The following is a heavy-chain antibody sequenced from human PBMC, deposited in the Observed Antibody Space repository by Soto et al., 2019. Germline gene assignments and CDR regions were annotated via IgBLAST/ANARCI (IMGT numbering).Heavy chain of an antibody. CDR3: ARDRGGDPEYYFDY. Sequence: GGSLRLSCAASGFSFSLYGMQWVRQAPGQGLEWVAVISYDGSNKYYADSVKGRFTISRDNSKNTLYLQMNSLRAEDTAVYYCARDRGGDPEYYFDYWGQGTLVTVLL. V-gene: IGHV3-30*19. CDR1: GFSFSLYG. J-gene: IGHJ4*02. D-gene: IGHD4-17*01. CDR2: ISYDGSNK.